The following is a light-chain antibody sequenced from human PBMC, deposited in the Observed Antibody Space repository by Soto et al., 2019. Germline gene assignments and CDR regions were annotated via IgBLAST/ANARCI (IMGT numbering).Light chain of an antibody. CDR2: GAS. Sequence: EIVLTQSPGTLSLSPGERATLSCRASQSVSSYLAWYQQKPGQAPRLLIYGASSRATGIPDRFSGSGSGTDFTLTISRLEPEDFAVYYCQQYGSSPFSFGPGTKVDT. V-gene: IGKV3-20*01. CDR1: QSVSSY. J-gene: IGKJ3*01. CDR3: QQYGSSPFS.